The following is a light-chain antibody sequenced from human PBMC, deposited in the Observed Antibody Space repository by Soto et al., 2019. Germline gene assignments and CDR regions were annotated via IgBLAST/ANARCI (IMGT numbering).Light chain of an antibody. J-gene: IGKJ3*01. CDR2: AAS. CDR3: QQYGNSPTT. CDR1: QFVSSIY. Sequence: EVVLTQTPGTLSLSPGERATLSCRASQFVSSIYFAWYQQKPGQPPRLLIYAASSWATGIPDRFSGSVSGAEFTLTITRLEPEDSAVYYCQQYGNSPTTFGPGTKVHI. V-gene: IGKV3-20*01.